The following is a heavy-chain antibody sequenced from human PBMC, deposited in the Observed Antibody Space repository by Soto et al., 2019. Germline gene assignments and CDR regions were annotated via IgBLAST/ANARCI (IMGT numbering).Heavy chain of an antibody. D-gene: IGHD6-13*01. V-gene: IGHV3-64*01. Sequence: GGSLSLSCSATGFSFNSYATHWVSQAPGMVLEYVSAISSDGGSTYYANSVRGRFTISRDNSKNTLYLQMGSLRADDLAVYYCAREFEGYIAAAGDYYYYMDVWGKGT. CDR2: ISSDGGST. CDR3: AREFEGYIAAAGDYYYYMDV. J-gene: IGHJ6*03. CDR1: GFSFNSYA.